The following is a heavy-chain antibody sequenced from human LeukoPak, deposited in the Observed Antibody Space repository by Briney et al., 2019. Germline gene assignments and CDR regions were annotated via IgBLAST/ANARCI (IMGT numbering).Heavy chain of an antibody. Sequence: GGSLRLSCAASGFTFDDYAMHWVRQAPGKGLEWVSGISWNSGSIGYADSVKGRFTISRDDAKNSLYLQMNSLRAEDTAVYYCARVGAIRAYYFDYWGQGTLVTVSS. D-gene: IGHD3-10*01. V-gene: IGHV3-9*01. J-gene: IGHJ4*02. CDR3: ARVGAIRAYYFDY. CDR2: ISWNSGSI. CDR1: GFTFDDYA.